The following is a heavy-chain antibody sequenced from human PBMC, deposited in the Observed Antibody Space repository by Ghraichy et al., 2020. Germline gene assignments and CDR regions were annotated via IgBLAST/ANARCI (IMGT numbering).Heavy chain of an antibody. V-gene: IGHV3-64*01. CDR2: ISSNGGST. CDR1: GFTFSSYA. D-gene: IGHD5-18*01. CDR3: ARDVNSYGYGYGMDV. Sequence: GGSLRLSCAASGFTFSSYAMHWVRQAPGKGLEYVSAISSNGGSTYYANSVKGRFTISRDNSKNTLYLQMGSLRAEDMAVYYCARDVNSYGYGYGMDVWGQGTTVTVSS. J-gene: IGHJ6*02.